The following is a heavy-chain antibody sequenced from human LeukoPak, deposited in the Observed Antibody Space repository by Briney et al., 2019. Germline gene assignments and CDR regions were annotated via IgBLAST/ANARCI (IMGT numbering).Heavy chain of an antibody. V-gene: IGHV3-21*01. Sequence: GGSLRLSCAASGFPFSSYSMNWVRQAPGKGLEWVSSISSSSSYIYYADSVKGRFTISRDNAKNSLYLQMNSLRAEDTAVYYCARLAAAYHFDYWGQGTLVTVSS. D-gene: IGHD6-13*01. J-gene: IGHJ4*02. CDR2: ISSSSSYI. CDR3: ARLAAAYHFDY. CDR1: GFPFSSYS.